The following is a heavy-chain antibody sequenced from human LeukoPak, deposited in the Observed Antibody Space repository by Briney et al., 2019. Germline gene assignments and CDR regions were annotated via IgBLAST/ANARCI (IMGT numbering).Heavy chain of an antibody. V-gene: IGHV3-30*04. D-gene: IGHD5-24*01. CDR2: TSYDGTNK. Sequence: PGGSLRLSCVVSGFTFSSYAMHWVRQAPGKGLEWVAVTSYDGTNKYYRDSVKGRFTISRDNSKYTLYLQMSSLRVEDTAVYYCARDADDTPGLQDGYNWKFFDYWGQGTLVTVSS. CDR3: ARDADDTPGLQDGYNWKFFDY. CDR1: GFTFSSYA. J-gene: IGHJ4*02.